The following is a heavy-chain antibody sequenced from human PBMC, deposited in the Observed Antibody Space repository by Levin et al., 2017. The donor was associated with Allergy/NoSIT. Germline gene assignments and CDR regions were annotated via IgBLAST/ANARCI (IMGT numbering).Heavy chain of an antibody. D-gene: IGHD1-26*01. CDR3: ARSSGSYYDYYYYGMDV. Sequence: LSLTCAASGFTVSSTYMSWVRQAPGKGLEWVSVIYSGGSTYYADSVKGRFTISRDNSKNTLYLQMNSLRAEDTAVYYCARSSGSYYDYYYYGMDVWGQGTTVTVSS. V-gene: IGHV3-53*01. J-gene: IGHJ6*02. CDR2: IYSGGST. CDR1: GFTVSSTY.